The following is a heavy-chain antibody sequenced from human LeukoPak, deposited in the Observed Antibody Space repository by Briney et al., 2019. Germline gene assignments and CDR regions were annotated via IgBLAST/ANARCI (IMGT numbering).Heavy chain of an antibody. J-gene: IGHJ6*02. Sequence: YWSWIRQHPGKGLEWMGIIYPGDSDTRYSPSFQGQVTISADKSISTAYLQWSSLKASDTAMYYCARLEPRAGYYGMDVWGQGTTVTVSS. CDR1: YW. D-gene: IGHD1-1*01. CDR2: IYPGDSDT. V-gene: IGHV5-51*01. CDR3: ARLEPRAGYYGMDV.